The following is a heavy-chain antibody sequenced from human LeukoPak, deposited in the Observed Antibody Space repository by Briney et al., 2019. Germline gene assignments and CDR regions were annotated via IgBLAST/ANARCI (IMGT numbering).Heavy chain of an antibody. CDR2: TDPYRGGT. V-gene: IGHV1-2*02. J-gene: IGHJ3*02. Sequence: ASVKVSCKASGYTFIGYYMHWVQRAPGQGLEGMGWTDPYRGGTHFEQMFQGRVSMTLDTSISTAYMELTRLTSDDTAVYYCARDGVAGSSDAFDIWAKGQWSPSLQ. D-gene: IGHD6-19*01. CDR1: GYTFIGYY. CDR3: ARDGVAGSSDAFDI.